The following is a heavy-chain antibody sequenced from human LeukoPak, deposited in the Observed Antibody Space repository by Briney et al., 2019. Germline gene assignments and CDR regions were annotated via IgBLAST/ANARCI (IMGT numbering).Heavy chain of an antibody. CDR2: ISSSINYI. D-gene: IGHD3-3*01. CDR1: GFTFSSYS. J-gene: IGHJ4*02. V-gene: IGHV3-21*01. CDR3: ARDLYHYDFWSGPDY. Sequence: GGSLRLSCAASGFTFSSYSMNWVRQAPGKGLEWVSSISSSINYIYYADSVRGRFTISSDNAKNSLYLQMNSQRAEDTAVYYCARDLYHYDFWSGPDYWGQGTLVTVSS.